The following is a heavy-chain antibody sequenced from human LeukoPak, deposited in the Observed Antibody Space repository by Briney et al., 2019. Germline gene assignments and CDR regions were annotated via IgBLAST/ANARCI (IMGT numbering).Heavy chain of an antibody. V-gene: IGHV4-39*07. D-gene: IGHD3-3*01. CDR1: GGSISSSSYY. CDR3: ARESEWLSL. CDR2: IYYSGST. J-gene: IGHJ6*04. Sequence: SETLSLICTVSGGSISSSSYYWGWIRQPPGKGLEWIGSIYYSGSTYYTPSLTSRVSISVDTSKNKFSLKLSAVSAADTAGYYCARESEWLSLWGKGTTVTVSS.